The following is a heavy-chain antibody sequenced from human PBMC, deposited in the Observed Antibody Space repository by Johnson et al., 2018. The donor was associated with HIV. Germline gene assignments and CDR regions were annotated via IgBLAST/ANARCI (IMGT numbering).Heavy chain of an antibody. J-gene: IGHJ3*02. CDR2: IYSKTDGGTT. D-gene: IGHD3-22*01. CDR1: GFTFINAW. V-gene: IGHV3-15*01. CDR3: ARGFSSGYNDAFDI. Sequence: VQLVESGGGFVKPGGSLRLSCAASGFTFINAWMSWVRQAPGKGLELVGRIYSKTDGGTTDYAAPVTGRFTISRDDSKNMVVLQMNSLKTEDTALYYFARGFSSGYNDAFDIWGQGTMVTVSS.